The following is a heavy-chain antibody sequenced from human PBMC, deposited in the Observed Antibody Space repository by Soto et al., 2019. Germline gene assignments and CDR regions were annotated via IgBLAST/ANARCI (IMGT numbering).Heavy chain of an antibody. V-gene: IGHV3-53*01. J-gene: IGHJ6*02. Sequence: GGSLRLSCAASGFTVSSNYMSWVRQAPGKGLEWVSVIYSGGSTYYADSVKGRFTISRDNSKNTLYLQMNSLRAEDTAVYYCAREVPSGIPSYYYYYGMDVWGQGTTVTVS. CDR3: AREVPSGIPSYYYYYGMDV. CDR1: GFTVSSNY. CDR2: IYSGGST. D-gene: IGHD2-2*01.